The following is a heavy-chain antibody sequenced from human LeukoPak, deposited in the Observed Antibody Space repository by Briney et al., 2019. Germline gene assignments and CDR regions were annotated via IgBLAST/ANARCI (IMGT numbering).Heavy chain of an antibody. Sequence: PGGSLRLSCAASGFTFSSYSMNWVRQAPGKGLEWVSSISSSSSYIYYADSVKGRFTISRDNAKNSLYLQMNSLRAEDTAVYYCAREGGGSCYPYCGMDVWGQGTTVTVSS. CDR1: GFTFSSYS. CDR2: ISSSSSYI. J-gene: IGHJ6*02. D-gene: IGHD2-15*01. CDR3: AREGGGSCYPYCGMDV. V-gene: IGHV3-21*01.